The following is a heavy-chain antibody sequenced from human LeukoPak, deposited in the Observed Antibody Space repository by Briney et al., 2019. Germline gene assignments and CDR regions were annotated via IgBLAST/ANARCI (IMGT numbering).Heavy chain of an antibody. CDR2: IHYSGST. CDR1: GGSISTRSDY. CDR3: ARGHHDYGDYRGAFDI. V-gene: IGHV4-39*07. Sequence: SETLSLTCTVSGGSISTRSDYWGWIRQPPGKGLEWIGSIHYSGSTYSNPSLKSRVTMSVDTSKNQFSLKLSSVTAADTAVYYCARGHHDYGDYRGAFDIWGQGTMVTVSS. J-gene: IGHJ3*02. D-gene: IGHD4-17*01.